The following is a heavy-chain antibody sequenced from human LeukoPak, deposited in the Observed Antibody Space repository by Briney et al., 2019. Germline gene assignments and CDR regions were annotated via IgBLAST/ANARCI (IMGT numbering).Heavy chain of an antibody. J-gene: IGHJ3*02. CDR2: ISSSGSTI. V-gene: IGHV3-48*03. CDR3: ARCGNWGVGHAFDI. D-gene: IGHD4-23*01. Sequence: GGSLRLSCAASGFTVSSNYMNWVRQAPGKGLEWVSYISSSGSTIYPADSVKGRFSISRDNAKNSLYLQMNSLRAEDTAVYYCARCGNWGVGHAFDIWGQGTMVTVSS. CDR1: GFTVSSNY.